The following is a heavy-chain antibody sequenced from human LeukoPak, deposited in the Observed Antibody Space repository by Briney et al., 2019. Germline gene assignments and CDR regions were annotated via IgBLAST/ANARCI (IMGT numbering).Heavy chain of an antibody. CDR3: AREFYYYMDV. CDR2: INNDGSTT. CDR1: GFTISNYW. Sequence: GGSLRLSCAASGFTISNYWMHWVRQAPGKGLVWVSRINNDGSTTTYADSVRGRFTISRDNAKNTLYLQMNSLRAEDTAVYYCAREFYYYMDVWGKGTTVTVSS. V-gene: IGHV3-74*01. J-gene: IGHJ6*03.